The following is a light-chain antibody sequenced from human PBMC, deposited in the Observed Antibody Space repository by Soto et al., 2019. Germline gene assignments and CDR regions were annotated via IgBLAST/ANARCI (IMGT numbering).Light chain of an antibody. CDR2: QAS. J-gene: IGKJ1*01. CDR3: QQYNSHWT. Sequence: DVQMTQSPSTLSASVGDRVTITCRASQGISNRLAWYQQKPGKAPKLLIYQASCLKSEVPSRFGGSGSWTEFTLTITCLQPDDFSTYYCQQYNSHWTFGQGTKVEIK. V-gene: IGKV1-5*03. CDR1: QGISNR.